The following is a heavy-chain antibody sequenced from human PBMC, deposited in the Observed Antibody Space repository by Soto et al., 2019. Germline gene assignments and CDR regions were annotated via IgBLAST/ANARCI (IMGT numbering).Heavy chain of an antibody. V-gene: IGHV1-69*13. CDR1: GGTFSSYA. Sequence: SVKVSCKASGGTFSSYAISWVRQAPGQGREWMGGIIPIFGTANYAQKFQGRVTITADESTSTAYMELSSLRSEDTAVYYCARDPTENYYDSSGQPNWGQGTLVTVSS. CDR2: IIPIFGTA. J-gene: IGHJ4*02. D-gene: IGHD3-22*01. CDR3: ARDPTENYYDSSGQPN.